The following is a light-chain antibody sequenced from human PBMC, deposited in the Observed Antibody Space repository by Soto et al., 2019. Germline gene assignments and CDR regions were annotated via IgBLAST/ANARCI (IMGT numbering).Light chain of an antibody. CDR3: QQYYSYFT. V-gene: IGKV1-39*01. J-gene: IGKJ5*01. CDR1: QSVSSF. Sequence: DIQMTQSPSSLSASVGDRVTITCRASQSVSSFLNWYQQKPGKAPNLLIYAASSLQSGVPSRFRGSGPGTDFTLTISCLQSEDFATYYCQQYYSYFTFGQGTRLEIK. CDR2: AAS.